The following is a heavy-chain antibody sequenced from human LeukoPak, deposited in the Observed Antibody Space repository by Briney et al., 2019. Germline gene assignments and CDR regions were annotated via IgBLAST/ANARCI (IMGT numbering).Heavy chain of an antibody. CDR3: ARAMMVVTNLWGVFDY. CDR1: GFTFSNYA. V-gene: IGHV3-23*01. D-gene: IGHD3-22*01. Sequence: GSLRFSRAASGFTFSNYAMSWVRQAPGKGLEWVSGISGGGGTTYYADSVRGRFTFSRDNSKNTLYLQMSSLRAEDTAVYYCARAMMVVTNLWGVFDYWGQGTLVTVSS. J-gene: IGHJ4*02. CDR2: ISGGGGTT.